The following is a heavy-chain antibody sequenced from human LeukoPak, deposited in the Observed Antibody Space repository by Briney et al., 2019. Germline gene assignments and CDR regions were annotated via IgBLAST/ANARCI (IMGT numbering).Heavy chain of an antibody. J-gene: IGHJ4*02. CDR3: ARRAAYGNSSGGFDS. V-gene: IGHV4-38-2*01. Sequence: SETLSHTCAVSGYSISSGYYWGWIRQPPGKGLEWIGSISHSGSTSYNPSLKSRVTISVDTSKNQFSLKLSSVTAADTAVYYCARRAAYGNSSGGFDSWGQGTLVTVSS. CDR1: GYSISSGYY. D-gene: IGHD6-6*01. CDR2: ISHSGST.